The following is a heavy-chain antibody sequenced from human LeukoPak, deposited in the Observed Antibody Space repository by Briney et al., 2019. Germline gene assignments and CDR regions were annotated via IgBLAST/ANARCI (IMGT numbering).Heavy chain of an antibody. V-gene: IGHV1-69*04. CDR1: GGTFSSYA. J-gene: IGHJ4*02. CDR3: AADTAMVFDY. CDR2: IIPILGIA. Sequence: GASVKVSCKASGGTFSSYAISWVRQAPGPGLEWMGRIIPILGIANYAQKFQGRVTITADRSTSTAYMELSSLRSEDTAVYYCAADTAMVFDYCGAGTLVTVSS. D-gene: IGHD5-18*01.